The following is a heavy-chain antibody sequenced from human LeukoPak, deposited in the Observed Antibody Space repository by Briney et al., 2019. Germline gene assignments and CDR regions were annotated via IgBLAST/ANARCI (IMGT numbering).Heavy chain of an antibody. Sequence: SQTLSLTCVISGDSVSSNSAAWNWIRLSPSRGLEWLGRTYYRSKWYDDYAVSVKSRIIINLDTSKNQFSLQLNSVTPEDTAVYYCARGWLRLGFDYWGQGTLVTVSS. J-gene: IGHJ4*02. CDR2: TYYRSKWYD. V-gene: IGHV6-1*01. D-gene: IGHD5-12*01. CDR3: ARGWLRLGFDY. CDR1: GDSVSSNSAA.